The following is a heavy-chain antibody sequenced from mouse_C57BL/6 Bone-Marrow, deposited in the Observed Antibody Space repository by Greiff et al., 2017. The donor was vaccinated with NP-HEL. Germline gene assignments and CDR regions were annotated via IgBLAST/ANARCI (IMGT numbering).Heavy chain of an antibody. CDR3: ARKSLFYYDYGLFAY. V-gene: IGHV2-9-1*01. J-gene: IGHJ3*01. D-gene: IGHD2-4*01. Sequence: VKLMESGPGLVAPSQSLSITCTVSGFSLTSYAISWVRQPPGKGLEWLGVIWTGGGTNYNSALKSRLSISKDNSKSQVFVKMNSLQTDDTARYYCARKSLFYYDYGLFAYWGQGTLVTVSA. CDR2: IWTGGGT. CDR1: GFSLTSYA.